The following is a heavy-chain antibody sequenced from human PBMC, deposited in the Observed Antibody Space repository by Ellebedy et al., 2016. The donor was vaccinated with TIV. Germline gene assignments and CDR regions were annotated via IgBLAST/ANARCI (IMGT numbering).Heavy chain of an antibody. J-gene: IGHJ4*02. CDR3: ARGQAVAGSHFDY. CDR1: GFTFSSYW. D-gene: IGHD6-19*01. Sequence: GESLKISCAASGFTFSSYWMNWVRQAPGKGLEWVASIKQDGSDKYYVDSVKGRFTISRDNAKNSLYLEMNSLKVEDTAVYYCARGQAVAGSHFDYWGQGTLVTVSS. V-gene: IGHV3-7*01. CDR2: IKQDGSDK.